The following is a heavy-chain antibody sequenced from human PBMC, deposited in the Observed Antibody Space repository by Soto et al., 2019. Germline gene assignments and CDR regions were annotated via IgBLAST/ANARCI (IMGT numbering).Heavy chain of an antibody. CDR1: GYTFTSYG. D-gene: IGHD6-13*01. Sequence: QVQLVQSGAEVKKPGASVKVSCKASGYTFTSYGISWVRQAPGQGLEGMGWISAYNGNTNYAQKLQGRVTMTTDTSTSPAYMELRSLRSDDTAVYYCAREGQQPVRGYYYSYYLDVWGKGTTVTVSS. J-gene: IGHJ6*03. V-gene: IGHV1-18*01. CDR2: ISAYNGNT. CDR3: AREGQQPVRGYYYSYYLDV.